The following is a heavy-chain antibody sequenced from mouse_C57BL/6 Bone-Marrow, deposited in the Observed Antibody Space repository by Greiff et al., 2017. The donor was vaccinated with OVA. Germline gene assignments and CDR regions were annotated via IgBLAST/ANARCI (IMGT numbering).Heavy chain of an antibody. CDR2: IDPETGGT. CDR1: GYTFTDYE. J-gene: IGHJ4*01. CDR3: TRREEDAMGF. V-gene: IGHV1-15*01. Sequence: QVQLQQSGAELVRPGASVTLSCKASGYTFTDYEMHWVKQTPVHGLEWIGAIDPETGGTAYNQKFKGKAILTADKSSSTAYMALRSLTSEDSAVYHCTRREEDAMGFWGQGTPVTVSS.